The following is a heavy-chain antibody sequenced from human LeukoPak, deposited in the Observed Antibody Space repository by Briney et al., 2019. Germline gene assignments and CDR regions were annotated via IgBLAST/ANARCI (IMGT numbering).Heavy chain of an antibody. CDR3: AKEGHYYYYYGMDV. CDR2: ISRNSGSI. J-gene: IGHJ6*02. V-gene: IGHV3-9*01. Sequence: GGSLRLSCAASRFTFDDYAMHWVRQAPGKGLEWVSGISRNSGSIGYADSVKGRFTISRDNAKNSLYLQMNSLRAEDTALYYCAKEGHYYYYYGMDVWGQGPTVTVSS. CDR1: RFTFDDYA.